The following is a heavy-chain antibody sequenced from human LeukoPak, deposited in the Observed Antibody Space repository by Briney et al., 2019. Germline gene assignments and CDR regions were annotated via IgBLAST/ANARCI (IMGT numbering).Heavy chain of an antibody. D-gene: IGHD6-13*01. J-gene: IGHJ4*02. Sequence: GGSLRLSSAASGFTFSSYSMNWVRQAPGKGLEWVSSISSSSSYIYYADSVKGRFTISRDNAKNSLYLQMNSLRAEDTAVYYCARGGSAAGLLYYFEYWGQGTLVTVSS. V-gene: IGHV3-21*01. CDR1: GFTFSSYS. CDR2: ISSSSSYI. CDR3: ARGGSAAGLLYYFEY.